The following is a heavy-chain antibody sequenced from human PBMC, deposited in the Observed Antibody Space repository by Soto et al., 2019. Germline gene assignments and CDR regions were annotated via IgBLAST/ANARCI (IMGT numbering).Heavy chain of an antibody. V-gene: IGHV1-69*12. CDR1: GGTFSSYA. D-gene: IGHD6-19*01. Sequence: QVQLVQSGAEVKKPGSSVKVSCKASGGTFSSYATSWVRQAPGQGLEWMGGIIPMFGTAHYAQKFQGRVTLSADESTSTAYMELSSLRSEDTAVYYCARERGAVAVAGSAFAYWGQGSLVIVSS. J-gene: IGHJ4*02. CDR2: IIPMFGTA. CDR3: ARERGAVAVAGSAFAY.